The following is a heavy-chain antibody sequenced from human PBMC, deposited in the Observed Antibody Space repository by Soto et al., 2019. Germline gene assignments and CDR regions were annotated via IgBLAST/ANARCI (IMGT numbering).Heavy chain of an antibody. J-gene: IGHJ6*02. D-gene: IGHD3-10*01. Sequence: ASVKVSCKASGYTFTGYYMHWVRQAPRQGLEWMGWINPNSGGTNYAQKFQGRVTMTRDTSINTAYMELSRLRSDDTAVYYRARDGPYGSGSYYAYYYYGMDVWGQGTTVTVS. CDR3: ARDGPYGSGSYYAYYYYGMDV. CDR1: GYTFTGYY. CDR2: INPNSGGT. V-gene: IGHV1-2*02.